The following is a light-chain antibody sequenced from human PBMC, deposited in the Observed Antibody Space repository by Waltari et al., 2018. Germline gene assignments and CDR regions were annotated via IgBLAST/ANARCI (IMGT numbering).Light chain of an antibody. Sequence: EIVLTQSPGPLSLSPGERATLSCRASQSVTRTLAWYQQKPGQAPRLLIYGASNRATGSPDRFSGSGSGTDFSLTISRLEPEDVAVYYGQHYLRLPATFGQGTKVEIK. J-gene: IGKJ1*01. CDR1: QSVTRT. CDR3: QHYLRLPAT. V-gene: IGKV3-20*01. CDR2: GAS.